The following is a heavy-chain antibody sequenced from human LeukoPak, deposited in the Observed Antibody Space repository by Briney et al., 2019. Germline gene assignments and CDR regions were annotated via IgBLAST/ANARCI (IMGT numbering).Heavy chain of an antibody. J-gene: IGHJ4*02. Sequence: GGSLRLSCAASGFTFSSYGMHWVRQAPGKGLEWVAVISYDGSNKYYADSVKGRFTISRDNAKNSLYLQMNSLRDGDTAVYYCARDYLGWFGELSTFDYWGQGTQVTVSS. D-gene: IGHD3-10*01. V-gene: IGHV3-30*03. CDR2: ISYDGSNK. CDR1: GFTFSSYG. CDR3: ARDYLGWFGELSTFDY.